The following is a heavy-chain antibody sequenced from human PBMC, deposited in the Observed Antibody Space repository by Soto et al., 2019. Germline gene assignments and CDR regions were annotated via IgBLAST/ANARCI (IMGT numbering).Heavy chain of an antibody. V-gene: IGHV3-33*01. J-gene: IGHJ6*02. CDR3: ARDKDGGNFGMDV. CDR2: IWYDGSNK. D-gene: IGHD2-21*01. Sequence: QVQLVESGGGVVQPGRSLRLSCAASGFTFSSYGMHWVRQAPGKGLEWVAVIWYDGSNKYYADSVKGRFTISRDNSKNTRYLQMNSLRAEDTAVYYCARDKDGGNFGMDVWGQGTTVTVSS. CDR1: GFTFSSYG.